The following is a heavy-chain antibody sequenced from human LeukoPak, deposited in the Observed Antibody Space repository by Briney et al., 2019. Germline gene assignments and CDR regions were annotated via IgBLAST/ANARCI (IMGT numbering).Heavy chain of an antibody. CDR2: ISYDGSNK. CDR1: GFTFSSYG. J-gene: IGHJ3*02. V-gene: IGHV3-30*18. CDR3: AKASDYYGSGRDDAFDI. D-gene: IGHD3-10*01. Sequence: GGSLRLSCAASGFTFSSYGMHWVRQAPGKGLEWVAVISYDGSNKYYADSVKGRFTISRDNSKNTLYLQMNSLRAEDTAVYYCAKASDYYGSGRDDAFDIWGQGTTVTVSS.